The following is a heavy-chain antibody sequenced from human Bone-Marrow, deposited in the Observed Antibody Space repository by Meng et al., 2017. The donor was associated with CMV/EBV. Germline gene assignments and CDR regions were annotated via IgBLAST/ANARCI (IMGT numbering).Heavy chain of an antibody. Sequence: ASVKVSCKASGYTFTGYYMHWVRQAPGQGLEWMGWINPNSGGTNYAQKFQGRVTMTRDTSISTAYMELSRLRSDDTAVYYCARDLIVVVPAARDYYYGMDVWGQGTTVTVSS. J-gene: IGHJ6*02. D-gene: IGHD2-2*01. CDR2: INPNSGGT. CDR3: ARDLIVVVPAARDYYYGMDV. V-gene: IGHV1-2*02. CDR1: GYTFTGYY.